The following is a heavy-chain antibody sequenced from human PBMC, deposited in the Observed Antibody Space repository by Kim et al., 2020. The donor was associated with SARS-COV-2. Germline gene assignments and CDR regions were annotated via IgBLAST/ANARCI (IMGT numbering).Heavy chain of an antibody. J-gene: IGHJ4*02. V-gene: IGHV6-1*01. D-gene: IGHD5-18*01. CDR3: AREVVRGQLWRVGFDY. Sequence: SVKSRITINPDTSKNQFSLQLNSVTPEDTAVYYCAREVVRGQLWRVGFDYWGQGTLVTVSS.